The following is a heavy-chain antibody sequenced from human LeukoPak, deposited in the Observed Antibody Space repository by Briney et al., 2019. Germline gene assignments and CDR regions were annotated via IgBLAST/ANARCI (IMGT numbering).Heavy chain of an antibody. V-gene: IGHV4-4*07. CDR2: IYTSGST. Sequence: SETLSLTCTVSGGSISSYYWSWIRQPAGKGLEWIGRIYTSGSTNYNPSLKSRVTMSVDTSKNQFSLKLSFVTAADTAVYYCARAPRDGYNYLFDYWGQGTLVTVSS. J-gene: IGHJ4*02. CDR1: GGSISSYY. CDR3: ARAPRDGYNYLFDY. D-gene: IGHD5-24*01.